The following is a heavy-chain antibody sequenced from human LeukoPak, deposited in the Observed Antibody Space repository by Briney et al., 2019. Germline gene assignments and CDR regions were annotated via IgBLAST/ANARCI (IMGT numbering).Heavy chain of an antibody. V-gene: IGHV4-59*08. CDR3: ARHSSGSLYYFDY. CDR2: IYYSGST. J-gene: IGHJ4*02. D-gene: IGHD3-22*01. CDR1: GGSISSYY. Sequence: SETLSPTCTVSGGSISSYYWSWIRQPPGKGLEWIGYIYYSGSTNYNPSLKSRVTISVDTSKNQFSLKLSSVTAADTAVYYCARHSSGSLYYFDYWGQGTLVTVSS.